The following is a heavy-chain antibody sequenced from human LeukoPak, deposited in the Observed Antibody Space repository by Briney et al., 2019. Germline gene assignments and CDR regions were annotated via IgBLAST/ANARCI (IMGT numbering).Heavy chain of an antibody. CDR2: INTNTGSP. Sequence: ASVKVSCKASGYTFTSYAMNWVRQAPGQGLEWMGWINTNTGSPTYAQGFTGRFVFSLDTSVSTAYLQTSSLKAEDTAVYYCARVNMVRGVHFDYWGQGTLVTVSS. J-gene: IGHJ4*02. CDR3: ARVNMVRGVHFDY. D-gene: IGHD3-10*01. V-gene: IGHV7-4-1*02. CDR1: GYTFTSYA.